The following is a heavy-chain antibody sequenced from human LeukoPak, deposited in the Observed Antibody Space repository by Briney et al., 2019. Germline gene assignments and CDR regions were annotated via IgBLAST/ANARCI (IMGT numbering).Heavy chain of an antibody. V-gene: IGHV4-34*01. J-gene: IGHJ4*02. D-gene: IGHD4-17*01. CDR1: GGSFSGYY. Sequence: SETLSLTCAVYGGSFSGYYWSWIRQPPGKGLEWIGEINHSGSTNYNPSLKSRVTISVDTSKNQFSLKLSSVTAADTAVYYCARYGRQRGRSPYWGQGTLVTVSS. CDR2: INHSGST. CDR3: ARYGRQRGRSPY.